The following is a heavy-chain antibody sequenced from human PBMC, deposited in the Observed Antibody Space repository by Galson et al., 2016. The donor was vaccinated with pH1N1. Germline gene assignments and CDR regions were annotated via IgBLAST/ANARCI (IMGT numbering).Heavy chain of an antibody. Sequence: SLRLSCAASGFTFSSYAMSWVRQAPGKGLEWVSHIYGSGSKTYYADSVKGRFTISRDNSKNTLYLQMNSLRAEDSAVYYCAKRNPVVRGGPCFDYWGQGTLVTVSS. CDR2: IYGSGSKT. CDR1: GFTFSSYA. J-gene: IGHJ4*02. CDR3: AKRNPVVRGGPCFDY. V-gene: IGHV3-23*01. D-gene: IGHD3-10*01.